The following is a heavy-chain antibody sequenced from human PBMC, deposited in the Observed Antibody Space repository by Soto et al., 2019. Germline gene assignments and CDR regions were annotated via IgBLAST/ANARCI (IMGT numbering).Heavy chain of an antibody. Sequence: PSETLSLTCAVYGGSFSGYYWSWTRQPPGKGLEWIGEINHSGSTNYNPSLKSRVTISVDTSKNQFSLKLSSVTAADTAVYFCTRDRHSASGSGFNPTSWFDLRGQGSLVTVSS. V-gene: IGHV4-34*01. CDR2: INHSGST. D-gene: IGHD6-19*01. J-gene: IGHJ5*02. CDR3: TRDRHSASGSGFNPTSWFDL. CDR1: GGSFSGYY.